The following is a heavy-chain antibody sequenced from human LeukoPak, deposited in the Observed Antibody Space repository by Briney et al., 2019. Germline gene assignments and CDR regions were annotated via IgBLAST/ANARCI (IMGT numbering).Heavy chain of an antibody. J-gene: IGHJ6*03. CDR3: ARTGGGDYDYYYYYMDV. D-gene: IGHD4-17*01. V-gene: IGHV4-59*08. Sequence: TSETLSLTCAVYGGSFSGFYWSWIRQPPGKGLEWIGYIYYSGSTNYNPSLKSRVTISVDTSKNQFSLKLSSVTAADTAVYYCARTGGGDYDYYYYYMDVWGKGTTVTVSS. CDR2: IYYSGST. CDR1: GGSFSGFY.